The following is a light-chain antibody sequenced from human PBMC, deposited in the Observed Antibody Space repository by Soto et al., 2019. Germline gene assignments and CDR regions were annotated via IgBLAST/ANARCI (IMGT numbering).Light chain of an antibody. CDR3: RQRSSWPPLT. V-gene: IGKV3-11*01. J-gene: IGKJ4*01. Sequence: EIVLTQSPATLSLSPGERATLSCRASQSVRSYLAWYQQKPGQAPRLLIYDASNRATGIPARFSGSGSGTDFTLTISSLEPEDFAVYYCRQRSSWPPLTFGGGTKVEIK. CDR1: QSVRSY. CDR2: DAS.